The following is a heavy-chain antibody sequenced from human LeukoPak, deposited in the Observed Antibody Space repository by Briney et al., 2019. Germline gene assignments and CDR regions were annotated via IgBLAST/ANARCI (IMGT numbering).Heavy chain of an antibody. J-gene: IGHJ6*03. CDR2: ISYDGSSK. CDR3: ARDPRGRCSGGSCYRGSYYYYYMDV. Sequence: PGGSLRLSCAASGFTFSSYAMHWVRQAPSKGLEWVAVISYDGSSKYYADSVKGRFTISRDNSKNTLYLQMNSLRAEDTAVYYCARDPRGRCSGGSCYRGSYYYYYMDVWGKGTTVTVSS. V-gene: IGHV3-30*01. D-gene: IGHD2-15*01. CDR1: GFTFSSYA.